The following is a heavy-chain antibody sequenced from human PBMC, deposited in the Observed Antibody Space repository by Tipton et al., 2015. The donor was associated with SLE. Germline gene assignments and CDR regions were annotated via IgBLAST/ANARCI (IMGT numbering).Heavy chain of an antibody. CDR3: ARTVPNYYDSSGDY. Sequence: SLRLSCAASGFTFSSYWMSWVRQAPGKGLEWAANIKQDGSEKYYVDSVKGRFTISRDNAKNSLYLQMNSLRAEDTAVYYCARTVPNYYDSSGDYWGQGTLVTVSS. J-gene: IGHJ4*02. CDR2: IKQDGSEK. CDR1: GFTFSSYW. V-gene: IGHV3-7*01. D-gene: IGHD3-22*01.